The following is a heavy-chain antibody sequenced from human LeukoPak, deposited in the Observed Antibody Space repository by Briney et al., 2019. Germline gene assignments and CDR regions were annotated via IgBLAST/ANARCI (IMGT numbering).Heavy chain of an antibody. D-gene: IGHD2-15*01. CDR3: ASDFGGSDDY. CDR1: GFTFADYS. V-gene: IGHV3-74*01. CDR2: MNTDGSRT. Sequence: PGGSLRLSCTTSGFTFADYSVGWVRQAPGKGLVWVSRMNTDGSRTDYADSVKGRFTISRDNAKNTLYLQMNSLGAEDTAVYSCASDFGGSDDYWGQGTLVTVSS. J-gene: IGHJ4*02.